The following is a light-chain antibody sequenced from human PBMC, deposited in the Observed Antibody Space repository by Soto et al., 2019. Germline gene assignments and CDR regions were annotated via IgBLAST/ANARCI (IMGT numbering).Light chain of an antibody. V-gene: IGKV1-5*01. CDR3: QQYNSFSWT. CDR1: QGINSW. CDR2: DVS. J-gene: IGKJ1*01. Sequence: DIQMTQSPSTLSASVGDRVTITCRASQGINSWLAWYQQRPGKAPNLLIYDVSILASGVPSRFRGSGSGKEFTLTISGLKPDDFATYYCQQYNSFSWTLGQGTKVDIK.